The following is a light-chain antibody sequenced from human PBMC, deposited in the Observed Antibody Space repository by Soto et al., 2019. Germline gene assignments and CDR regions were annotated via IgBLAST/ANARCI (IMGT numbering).Light chain of an antibody. CDR1: QSLLHSNGYNY. V-gene: IGKV2-28*01. CDR3: MQALQTPNT. Sequence: EIVMTQSPLSLPVTPGEPASISCRSSQSLLHSNGYNYLDWYLQKPGQSPQLLIYLGSTRASGVPDRFSGSASGTDFTLKITRVEAEDVGIYYCMQALQTPNTIGQGTKVDIK. J-gene: IGKJ2*01. CDR2: LGS.